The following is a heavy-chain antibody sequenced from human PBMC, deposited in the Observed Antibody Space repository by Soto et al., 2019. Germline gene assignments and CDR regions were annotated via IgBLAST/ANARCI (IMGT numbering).Heavy chain of an antibody. CDR1: GGTFSSYA. J-gene: IGHJ5*02. D-gene: IGHD3-22*01. CDR2: IIPIFGTA. Sequence: SVKVSCKASGGTFSSYAISWVRQAPGQGLEWMGGIIPIFGTANYAQKFQGRVTITADESTSTAYMELSSLRSEDTAVYYCARASSGYLTTLGWWFDPWGQGTLVTVSS. CDR3: ARASSGYLTTLGWWFDP. V-gene: IGHV1-69*13.